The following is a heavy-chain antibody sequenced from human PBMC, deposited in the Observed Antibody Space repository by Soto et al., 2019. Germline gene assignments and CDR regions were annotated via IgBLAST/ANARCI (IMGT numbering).Heavy chain of an antibody. J-gene: IGHJ5*02. Sequence: ASVKVSCKASGYTFTSYGISWVRQAPGQRLEWMGWINAGNGNTKYSQKFQGRVTITRDTSAGTAYMELSSLRSEDTAVYYCARDRSGSYSNWFDPWGQGTLVTVSS. CDR2: INAGNGNT. V-gene: IGHV1-3*01. D-gene: IGHD3-10*01. CDR1: GYTFTSYG. CDR3: ARDRSGSYSNWFDP.